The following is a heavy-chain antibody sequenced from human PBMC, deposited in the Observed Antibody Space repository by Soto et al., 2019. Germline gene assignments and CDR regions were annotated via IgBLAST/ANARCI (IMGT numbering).Heavy chain of an antibody. V-gene: IGHV3-30*18. CDR1: GFIFSNYG. Sequence: QVQLVESGGGVVQPGTSLRLACAASGFIFSNYGMHWVRQAPGKGLEWVAVMSSDGIKKYYADSVKGRFTISRDNSKNTLYLQINRLRAEDTAVYYCAKGRDVADWGQGTLVTVSS. J-gene: IGHJ1*01. CDR2: MSSDGIKK. CDR3: AKGRDVAD. D-gene: IGHD6-13*01.